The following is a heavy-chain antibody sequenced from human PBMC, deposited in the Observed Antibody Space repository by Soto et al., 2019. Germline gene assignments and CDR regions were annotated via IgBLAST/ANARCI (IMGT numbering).Heavy chain of an antibody. V-gene: IGHV3-15*01. CDR3: TTDPSSRGIENYFDY. J-gene: IGHJ4*02. CDR1: GFTFSNAW. D-gene: IGHD2-15*01. CDR2: IKSKTDGGTT. Sequence: PGGSLRLSCAASGFTFSNAWMSWVRQAPGKGLEWVGRIKSKTDGGTTDYAAPVKGRFTISKDDSKNTLYPQMNSLKTEDTAVYYCTTDPSSRGIENYFDYWGQGTLVTVSS.